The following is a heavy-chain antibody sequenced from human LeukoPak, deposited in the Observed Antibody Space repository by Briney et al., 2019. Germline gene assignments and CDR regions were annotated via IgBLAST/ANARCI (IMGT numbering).Heavy chain of an antibody. CDR2: IGSSGSTI. Sequence: GGSLRLSCAASGFTFSDYYMSWIRQAPGKGLEWVSYIGSSGSTIYYADSVKGRFTISRDNANNPLYLQMNSLRVEDTAVYYCARAGNYYYMDVWGKGTTVTVSS. V-gene: IGHV3-11*04. CDR1: GFTFSDYY. CDR3: ARAGNYYYMDV. J-gene: IGHJ6*03.